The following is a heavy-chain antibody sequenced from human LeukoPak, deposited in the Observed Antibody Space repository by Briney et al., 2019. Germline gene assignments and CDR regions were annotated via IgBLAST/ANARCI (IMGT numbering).Heavy chain of an antibody. CDR3: AIDSNGWYQRGSNYFDY. CDR2: IWYDGSKT. Sequence: PGRSLRLSCAASGFTFSSIGMHWVRQAPGKGLEWVAVIWYDGSKTYYADSVKGRFTISRDNSKNTLYLQMNSLRAEDTAEYYCAIDSNGWYQRGSNYFDYWGQGTLVTVSS. CDR1: GFTFSSIG. V-gene: IGHV3-33*01. D-gene: IGHD6-19*01. J-gene: IGHJ4*02.